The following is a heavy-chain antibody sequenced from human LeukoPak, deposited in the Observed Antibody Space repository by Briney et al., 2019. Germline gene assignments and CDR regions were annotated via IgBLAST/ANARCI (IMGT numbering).Heavy chain of an antibody. D-gene: IGHD1-26*01. CDR2: ISWNGRNT. Sequence: GGSLRLSCAASGFTFDDYDLNWVRQAPGKGLEWVSGISWNGRNTAYAESLKGRFTISRDNAKNSLYLQMNSLRAEDTAVYYCARYSGSYAPKQSFDYWGQGTLVTVSS. V-gene: IGHV3-20*04. J-gene: IGHJ4*02. CDR1: GFTFDDYD. CDR3: ARYSGSYAPKQSFDY.